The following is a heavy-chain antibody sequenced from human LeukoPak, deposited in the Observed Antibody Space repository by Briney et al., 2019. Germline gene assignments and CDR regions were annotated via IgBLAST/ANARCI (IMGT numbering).Heavy chain of an antibody. CDR1: GFTFSSYA. D-gene: IGHD2-2*01. Sequence: GGSLRLSCAASGFTFSSYAMSWVRQAPGKGLEWVSAISGSGGSTYYADSVKGRFTISRDNSKTTLYLQMNSLRAEDTAAYYGAKDLIVPAAMGARNYWGQGTLVTVSS. J-gene: IGHJ4*02. CDR2: ISGSGGST. V-gene: IGHV3-23*01. CDR3: AKDLIVPAAMGARNY.